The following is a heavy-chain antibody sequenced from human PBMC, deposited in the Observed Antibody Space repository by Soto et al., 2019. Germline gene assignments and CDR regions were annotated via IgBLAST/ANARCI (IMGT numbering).Heavy chain of an antibody. CDR2: IYHSGST. V-gene: IGHV4-30-2*01. CDR1: GGSISSGGYS. CDR3: ASGIAAAGKVFDY. D-gene: IGHD6-13*01. Sequence: SETLSLTCAVSGGSISSGGYSWSWIRQPPGKGLEWIGYIYHSGSTYYNPSLKSRVTISVDRSKNQFSLKLSSVTAADTAVYYCASGIAAAGKVFDYWGQGTLVTVSS. J-gene: IGHJ4*02.